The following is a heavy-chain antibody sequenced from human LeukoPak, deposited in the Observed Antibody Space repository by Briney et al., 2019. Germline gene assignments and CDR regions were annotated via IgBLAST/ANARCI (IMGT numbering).Heavy chain of an antibody. CDR1: GFTFSIYT. J-gene: IGHJ4*02. CDR2: ISTNSGTI. Sequence: GGSLRLSCAASGFTFSIYTMNWVRQAPGRGLEWISYISTNSGTIWYADSVKGRFTISRDNAKNSLYLQMNSLRPEDTAVYYCARDSLIFGVVTTFDYWGQGTLVTVSS. V-gene: IGHV3-48*01. CDR3: ARDSLIFGVVTTFDY. D-gene: IGHD3-3*01.